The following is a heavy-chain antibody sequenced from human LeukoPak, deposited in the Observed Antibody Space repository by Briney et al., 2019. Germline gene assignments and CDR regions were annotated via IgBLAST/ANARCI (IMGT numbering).Heavy chain of an antibody. CDR2: ISYDGSNK. CDR1: GFTFSSYG. Sequence: GRSLRLSCAASGFTFSSYGMHWVRQAPGKGLEWVAVISYDGSNKYYADSVKGRFAISRDNSKNALYLQMNSLRAEDTAVYYCAKGTYYYGSTESTGSWYFDLWGRGTLVTVSS. J-gene: IGHJ2*01. D-gene: IGHD3-10*01. V-gene: IGHV3-30*18. CDR3: AKGTYYYGSTESTGSWYFDL.